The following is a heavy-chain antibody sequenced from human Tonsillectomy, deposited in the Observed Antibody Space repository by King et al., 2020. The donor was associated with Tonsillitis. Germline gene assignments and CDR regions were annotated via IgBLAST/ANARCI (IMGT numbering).Heavy chain of an antibody. V-gene: IGHV1-2*02. Sequence: VQLVESGAEVKTPGASVKVSCKASGYTFTAYYIHWVRQAPGQGLEWMGWNNVNSGATSYAQNFQGRVTLTRDTYISTAYMELSRLTSDDTSVYYCARGTGTSWFVPWGQGTLVTVSS. CDR3: ARGTGTSWFVP. D-gene: IGHD2-8*02. CDR1: GYTFTAYY. CDR2: NNVNSGAT. J-gene: IGHJ5*02.